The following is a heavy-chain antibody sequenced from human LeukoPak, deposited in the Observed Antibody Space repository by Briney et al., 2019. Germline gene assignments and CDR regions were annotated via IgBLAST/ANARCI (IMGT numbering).Heavy chain of an antibody. CDR1: GFTFSSYG. CDR3: ARSRDSSGWTYFDY. Sequence: GGSLRLSCAASGFTFSSYGMHWVRQVPGKGLEWVAIIWYDGTNKYYADSVKGRFTISRDNSKNTLYLQMNSLRAEDTGVYYCARSRDSSGWTYFDYWGQGTLVTVSS. J-gene: IGHJ4*02. CDR2: IWYDGTNK. D-gene: IGHD6-19*01. V-gene: IGHV3-33*08.